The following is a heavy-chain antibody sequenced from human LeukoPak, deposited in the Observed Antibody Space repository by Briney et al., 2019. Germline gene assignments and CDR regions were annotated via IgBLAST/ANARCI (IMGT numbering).Heavy chain of an antibody. Sequence: GASVKVSCKASGYTFTGYYMHWVRQAPGQGLEWMGWINPNSGGTNYAQKFQGRVTMTRDTSISTAYMELSRLRSDDTAVYYCATDGYSYGYPYYYYMDVWGKGTTVTISS. CDR2: INPNSGGT. CDR1: GYTFTGYY. D-gene: IGHD5-18*01. J-gene: IGHJ6*03. V-gene: IGHV1-2*02. CDR3: ATDGYSYGYPYYYYMDV.